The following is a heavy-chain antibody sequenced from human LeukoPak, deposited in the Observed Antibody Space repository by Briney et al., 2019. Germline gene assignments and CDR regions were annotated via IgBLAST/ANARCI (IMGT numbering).Heavy chain of an antibody. CDR1: GGSISSGGYY. Sequence: PSETLSLTCTVSGGSISSGGYYWSWIRQHPGKGLEWIGYIYYSGSTYYNPSLESRVTISVDTSKNQFSLKLSSVTAADTAVYYCASLHYDILTGHVYWGQGTLVTVSS. CDR2: IYYSGST. J-gene: IGHJ4*02. V-gene: IGHV4-31*03. D-gene: IGHD3-9*01. CDR3: ASLHYDILTGHVY.